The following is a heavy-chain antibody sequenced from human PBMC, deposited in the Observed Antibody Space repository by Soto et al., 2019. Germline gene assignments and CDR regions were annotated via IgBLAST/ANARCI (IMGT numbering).Heavy chain of an antibody. J-gene: IGHJ3*02. D-gene: IGHD2-15*01. Sequence: QVQLQESGPGLVKPSETLSLTCTVSGGSISSYYWSWIRQPPGKGLEWIGYIYYSGSTNYNPSLKSRVTISVDTSKNQFSLKLSSVTAADTAVYYCARQEDKLTERWVLAFDIWGQGTMVTVSS. CDR2: IYYSGST. CDR1: GGSISSYY. V-gene: IGHV4-59*08. CDR3: ARQEDKLTERWVLAFDI.